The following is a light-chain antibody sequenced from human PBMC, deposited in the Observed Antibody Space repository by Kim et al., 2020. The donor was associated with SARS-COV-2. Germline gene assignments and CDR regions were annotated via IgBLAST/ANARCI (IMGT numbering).Light chain of an antibody. J-gene: IGLJ2*01. CDR1: SSNIGKNY. V-gene: IGLV1-47*01. CDR2: RND. CDR3: AAWDDSVSGWL. Sequence: GQRITNACSGGSSNIGKNYGYWFQQIPGRAPKLLIYRNDQRPSGVPDRFSGSKSGTSASLAISGLRSEDEAVYYCAAWDDSVSGWLFGGGTKVTVL.